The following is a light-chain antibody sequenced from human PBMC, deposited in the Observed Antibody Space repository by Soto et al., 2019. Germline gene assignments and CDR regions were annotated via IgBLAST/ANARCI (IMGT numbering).Light chain of an antibody. CDR2: GAS. CDR3: QQSHTSPRT. CDR1: QSVSRY. J-gene: IGKJ1*01. V-gene: IGKV3-20*01. Sequence: VLTQSPGTPSLSPGERATLSCRASQSVSRYLVWYQQKPGQAPRLLIYGASSRASGIPDRFSGSGSGTDFTLTINRLGPEDSAVYYCQQSHTSPRTFGPGTTV.